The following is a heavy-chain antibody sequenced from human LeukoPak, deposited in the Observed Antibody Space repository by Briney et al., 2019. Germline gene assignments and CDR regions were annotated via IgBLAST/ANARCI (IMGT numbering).Heavy chain of an antibody. J-gene: IGHJ4*02. CDR1: GYTFTGYY. Sequence: GASVKVSCKASGYTFTGYYMHWVRQAPGPGLEWLGWINPNSGGTNYGQKFQGRVTMTSDTSISTAYMELSRLRSDDTAVYYCARVQSHVLLWFGELLTPGGYYFDYWGQGTLVTVSS. V-gene: IGHV1-2*02. CDR2: INPNSGGT. CDR3: ARVQSHVLLWFGELLTPGGYYFDY. D-gene: IGHD3-10*01.